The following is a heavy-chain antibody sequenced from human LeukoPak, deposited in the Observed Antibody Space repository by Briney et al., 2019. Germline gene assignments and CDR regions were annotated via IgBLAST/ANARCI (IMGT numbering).Heavy chain of an antibody. J-gene: IGHJ3*02. CDR3: ARQVPPQWLGGGAFDI. CDR2: IYYSGST. D-gene: IGHD6-19*01. V-gene: IGHV4-59*08. Sequence: PSETLSLTCTVSGGSISSYYWSWIRQPPGKGLEWNGYIYYSGSTNYNPSLKSRVTISVDTSKNQFSLKLSSVTAADTAVYYCARQVPPQWLGGGAFDIWGQGTMVTVSS. CDR1: GGSISSYY.